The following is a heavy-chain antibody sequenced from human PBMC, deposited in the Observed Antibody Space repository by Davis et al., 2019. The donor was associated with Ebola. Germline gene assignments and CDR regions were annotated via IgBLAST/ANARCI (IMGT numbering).Heavy chain of an antibody. CDR1: GFTFSSYA. V-gene: IGHV3-30*04. CDR3: AAHSAYYYGMDV. J-gene: IGHJ6*02. CDR2: ISYDGSNK. Sequence: GESLKISCAASGFTFSSYAMHWVRQAPGKGLEWVAVISYDGSNKYYADSVKGRFTISRDNSKNTLYLQMNSLRAEDTAVYYCAAHSAYYYGMDVWGQGTTVTVSS.